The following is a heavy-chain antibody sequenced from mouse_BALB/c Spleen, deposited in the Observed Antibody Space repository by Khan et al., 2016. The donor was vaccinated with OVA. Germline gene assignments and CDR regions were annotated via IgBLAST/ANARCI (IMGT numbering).Heavy chain of an antibody. V-gene: IGHV3-2*02. D-gene: IGHD3-3*01. Sequence: EVQLQESGPGLVKPSQSLSLTCTVTGYSLTSNYAWNWIRQFPGNKLEWMGYINYSGSTSYTPSLKSRISITRDTSKNPFFLQLNSVTTEDTATYFCARGRAYWGQGTLGTVSA. CDR1: GYSLTSNYA. J-gene: IGHJ3*01. CDR3: ARGRAY. CDR2: INYSGST.